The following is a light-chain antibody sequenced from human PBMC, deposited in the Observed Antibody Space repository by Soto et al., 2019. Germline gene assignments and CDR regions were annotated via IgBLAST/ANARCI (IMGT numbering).Light chain of an antibody. CDR1: RGFRVF. J-gene: IGKJ4*01. Sequence: DFNLTQSPSFLSPPLGDRATISSRPSRGFRVFLAWYHQKPGKAPKLLIYAASTLQAGVPTRFSGFASGTEFTLTINNLQPADSATYYCQQFNVYPLTFGGGTKVEIK. CDR2: AAS. CDR3: QQFNVYPLT. V-gene: IGKV1-9*01.